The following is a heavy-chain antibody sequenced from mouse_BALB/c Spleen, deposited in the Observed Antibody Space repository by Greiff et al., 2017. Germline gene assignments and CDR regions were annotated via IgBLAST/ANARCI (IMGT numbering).Heavy chain of an antibody. J-gene: IGHJ4*01. CDR1: GFSLTGYG. CDR3: ARAYYRYPGYAMDY. Sequence: VQGVESGPGLVAPSQSLSITCTVSGFSLTGYGVNWVRQPPGKGLEWLGMIWGDGSTDYNSALKSRLSISKDNSKSQVFLKMNSLQTDDTARYYCARAYYRYPGYAMDYWGQGTSVTVSS. V-gene: IGHV2-6-7*01. CDR2: IWGDGST. D-gene: IGHD2-14*01.